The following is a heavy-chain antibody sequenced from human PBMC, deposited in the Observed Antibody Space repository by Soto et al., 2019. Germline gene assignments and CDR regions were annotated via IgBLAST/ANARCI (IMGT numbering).Heavy chain of an antibody. D-gene: IGHD2-15*01. V-gene: IGHV1-69*12. CDR1: GGTFSSYA. CDR2: IIPIFGTA. Sequence: QVQLVQSGAKVKKPGSSVKVSCKASGGTFSSYAISWVRQAPGQGLEWMGGIIPIFGTANYAQKFQGRVTITADESTSTAYMELSSLRSEDTAVYYCASEGEYCSGGSCTFDYWGQGTLVTVSS. CDR3: ASEGEYCSGGSCTFDY. J-gene: IGHJ4*02.